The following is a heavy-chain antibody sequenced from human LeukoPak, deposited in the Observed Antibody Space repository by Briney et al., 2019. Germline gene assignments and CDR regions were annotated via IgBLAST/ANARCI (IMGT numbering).Heavy chain of an antibody. D-gene: IGHD4-17*01. CDR1: GFTFSSYA. J-gene: IGHJ4*02. V-gene: IGHV3-33*08. CDR3: AREGDGDYFDY. Sequence: GRSLRLSCAASGFTFSSYAMHWVRQAPGKGLEWVAVIWYDGSNKYYADSVKGRFTISRDNSKNMLYLQMNSLRAEDTAVYYCAREGDGDYFDYWGQGTLVTVSS. CDR2: IWYDGSNK.